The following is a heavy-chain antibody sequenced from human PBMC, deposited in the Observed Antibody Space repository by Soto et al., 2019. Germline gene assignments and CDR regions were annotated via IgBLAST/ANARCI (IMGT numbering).Heavy chain of an antibody. CDR3: AKDQGFLEWIPQGGLDV. CDR2: LSSTGGST. Sequence: EVQLLESGGGLAQPGGSLRLSCEVSGFTFRKYVMTWVRQAPGKGLEWVSSLSSTGGSTYYADSVKGGFTVSRDNSKNTLFPQMNSLRAEDTAIYYCAKDQGFLEWIPQGGLDVWGPGTTVAVSS. D-gene: IGHD3-3*01. J-gene: IGHJ6*02. CDR1: GFTFRKYV. V-gene: IGHV3-23*01.